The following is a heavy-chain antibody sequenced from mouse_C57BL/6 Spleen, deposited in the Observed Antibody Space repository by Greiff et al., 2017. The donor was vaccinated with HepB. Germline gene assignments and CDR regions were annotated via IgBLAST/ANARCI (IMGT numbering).Heavy chain of an antibody. V-gene: IGHV1-54*01. CDR3: ARGRSRDYFDY. CDR2: INPGSGGT. J-gene: IGHJ2*01. CDR1: GYAFTNYL. Sequence: QVQLQQSGAELVRPGTSVKVSCKASGYAFTNYLIEWVKQRPGQGLEWIGVINPGSGGTNYNEKFKGKATLTADKSSSTAYMQLSSLTSEDSAVYFCARGRSRDYFDYWGQGTTLTVSS.